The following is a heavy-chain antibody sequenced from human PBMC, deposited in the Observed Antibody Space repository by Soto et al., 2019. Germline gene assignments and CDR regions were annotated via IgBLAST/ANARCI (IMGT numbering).Heavy chain of an antibody. CDR3: ARELDSSGWFY. Sequence: QVQLVQSGAEVKKPGSSMKVSCKASGGTFSSYTISWVRQAPGQGLEWMGRIIPILGIANYAQKFQGRVTITADKSTSTAYMELSSLRSEDTAVYYCARELDSSGWFYWGQGTLVTVSS. D-gene: IGHD6-19*01. V-gene: IGHV1-69*08. CDR1: GGTFSSYT. CDR2: IIPILGIA. J-gene: IGHJ4*02.